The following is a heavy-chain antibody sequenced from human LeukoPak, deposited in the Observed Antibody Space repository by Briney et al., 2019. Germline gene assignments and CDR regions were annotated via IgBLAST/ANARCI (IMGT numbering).Heavy chain of an antibody. V-gene: IGHV3-30-3*02. J-gene: IGHJ4*02. Sequence: PGGSLRLSCAASEFTFSNYALHWVRQAPGKGLQWVAVISYDGNTIRYADSVKGRFTISRDNSKNTLDLQMNSLRAEDTAVYFCGKPGMATGFRYFDFWGQGTLVTVSS. D-gene: IGHD3-10*01. CDR2: ISYDGNTI. CDR1: EFTFSNYA. CDR3: GKPGMATGFRYFDF.